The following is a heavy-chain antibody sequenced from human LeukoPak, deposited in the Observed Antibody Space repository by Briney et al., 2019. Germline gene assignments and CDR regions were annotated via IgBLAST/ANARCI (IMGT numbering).Heavy chain of an antibody. CDR1: GFTVSSNY. D-gene: IGHD6-19*01. CDR2: IRSKANSYAT. V-gene: IGHV3-73*01. J-gene: IGHJ4*02. CDR3: TREGSGWYTDY. Sequence: GGSLRLSCAASGFTVSSNYMSWVRQASGKGLEWVGRIRSKANSYATAYAASVKGRFTISRDDSKNTAYLQMNSLKTEDTAVYYCTREGSGWYTDYWGQGTLVTVSS.